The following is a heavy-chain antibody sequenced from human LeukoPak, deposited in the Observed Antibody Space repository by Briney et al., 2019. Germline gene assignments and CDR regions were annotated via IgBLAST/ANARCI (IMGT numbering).Heavy chain of an antibody. Sequence: PGGSLRLSCAASGFTFDDYATHWVRQAPGKGLEWVSVISWNSGSIGYADSVKGRFTISRANAKNSLYLQMNSLRAEDTAVYYCARDQSSVAGTTYNWFDPWGQGTLVTVSS. J-gene: IGHJ5*02. CDR2: ISWNSGSI. CDR1: GFTFDDYA. CDR3: ARDQSSVAGTTYNWFDP. D-gene: IGHD6-19*01. V-gene: IGHV3-9*01.